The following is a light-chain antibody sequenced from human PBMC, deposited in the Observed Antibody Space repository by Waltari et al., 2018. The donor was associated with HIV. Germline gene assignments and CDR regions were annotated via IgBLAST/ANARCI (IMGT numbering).Light chain of an antibody. CDR1: ESVSNR. CDR3: QQYGSSPPQT. J-gene: IGKJ1*01. Sequence: EIVLTQSPGTLSLSPGERATLSCRASESVSNRLAWYQQKPGQAPRLLIFDVSSRATGIPDRLSGSGSGADFTLTISRLEPEDVAVYYCQQYGSSPPQTFGQGTKVEVK. V-gene: IGKV3-20*01. CDR2: DVS.